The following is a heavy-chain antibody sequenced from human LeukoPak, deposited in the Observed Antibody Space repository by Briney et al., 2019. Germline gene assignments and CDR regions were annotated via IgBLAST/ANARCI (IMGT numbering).Heavy chain of an antibody. CDR3: ARAHGQPY. D-gene: IGHD1-14*01. Sequence: SETLSLTCAVYGGSFSGYYWSWIRQPPGKGLEWIGEINHSGSTNYNPSLKGRVTISVDTSKNQFSLKLSSVTAADTAVYYRARAHGQPYWGQGTLVTVSS. CDR2: INHSGST. V-gene: IGHV4-34*01. J-gene: IGHJ4*02. CDR1: GGSFSGYY.